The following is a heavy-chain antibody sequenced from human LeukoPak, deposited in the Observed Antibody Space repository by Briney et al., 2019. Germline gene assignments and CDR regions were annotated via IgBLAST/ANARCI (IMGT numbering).Heavy chain of an antibody. V-gene: IGHV4-59*01. CDR3: AREKLSTSWYGGSRDCRHYFYGMDV. CDR2: IYYSGTT. D-gene: IGHD2-2*01. Sequence: SETLSLTCSLSGDSFTTYYWSWLRQPPGKGLEWIGYIYYSGTTNYNPSLETRVTISIDRPKNQFSLKLASVTAADTAVYYCAREKLSTSWYGGSRDCRHYFYGMDVWGQGTTVTVSS. J-gene: IGHJ6*02. CDR1: GDSFTTYY.